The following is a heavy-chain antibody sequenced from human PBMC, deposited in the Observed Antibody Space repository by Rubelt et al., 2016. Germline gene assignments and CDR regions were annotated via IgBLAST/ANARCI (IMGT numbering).Heavy chain of an antibody. J-gene: IGHJ4*02. CDR2: IYYSGST. V-gene: IGHV4-34*11. CDR1: GGSFSGYY. Sequence: QVQLQQWGAGLLKPSETLSLTCAVYGGSFSGYYWGWIRQPPGQGLEWIGYIYYSGSTNYNPSLKSRVTISVDTSKNQFSLKLRSVTAADTAVYYCARAPVEMATAQFDYWGQGTLVTVSS. CDR3: ARAPVEMATAQFDY. D-gene: IGHD5-24*01.